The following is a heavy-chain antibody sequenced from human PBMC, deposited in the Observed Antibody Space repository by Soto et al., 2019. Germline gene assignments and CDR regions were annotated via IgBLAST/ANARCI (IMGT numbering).Heavy chain of an antibody. CDR3: ALYSRAYSS. Sequence: GGSLRLSCVGSGFTFSSYALSWVRQAPGQGLEWVSTVTGSGDNTNYADSVKGRFTISRDNSKNTLYLQMNGLSPEDTAAYYCALYSRAYSSWGQGTLVTVSS. CDR1: GFTFSSYA. CDR2: VTGSGDNT. V-gene: IGHV3-23*01. D-gene: IGHD5-18*01. J-gene: IGHJ5*02.